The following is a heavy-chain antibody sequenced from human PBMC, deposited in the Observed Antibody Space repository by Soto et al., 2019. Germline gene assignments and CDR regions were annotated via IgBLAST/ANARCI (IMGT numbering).Heavy chain of an antibody. CDR3: TRDGRYSGYPPPAF. J-gene: IGHJ4*02. V-gene: IGHV3-49*04. Sequence: EVQLLESGGGLVQPGGSLRLSCAASGFTFSSYAMSWVHQAPGKGLEWLGFIRNKAYGGTTEYAASVKGRFSISRDDSKSIAYLQMNSLKTEDTAVYYCTRDGRYSGYPPPAFWGQGTLVIVSS. D-gene: IGHD5-12*01. CDR2: IRNKAYGGTT. CDR1: GFTFSSYA.